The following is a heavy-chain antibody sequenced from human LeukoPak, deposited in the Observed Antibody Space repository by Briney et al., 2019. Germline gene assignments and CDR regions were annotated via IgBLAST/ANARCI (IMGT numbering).Heavy chain of an antibody. CDR2: IYSGGST. V-gene: IGHV3-66*01. J-gene: IGHJ4*02. CDR3: ARDSTLSKYSSSWYGVY. D-gene: IGHD6-13*01. CDR1: GFTFSNYN. Sequence: GGSLRLSCAASGFTFSNYNMDWVRQAPGKGLEWVSVIYSGGSTYYADSVKGRFTISRDNSKNTLYLQMNSLRAEDTAVYYCARDSTLSKYSSSWYGVYWGQGTLVTVSS.